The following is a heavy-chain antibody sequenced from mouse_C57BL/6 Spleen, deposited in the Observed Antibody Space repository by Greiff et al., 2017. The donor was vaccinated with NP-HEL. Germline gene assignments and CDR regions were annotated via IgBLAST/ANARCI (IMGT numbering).Heavy chain of an antibody. V-gene: IGHV5-6*01. CDR1: GFTFSSYG. CDR3: ARGYYDYDTLAY. J-gene: IGHJ3*01. CDR2: ISSGGSYT. Sequence: EVQLQESGGDLVKPGGSLKLSCAASGFTFSSYGMSWVRQTPDKRLEWVATISSGGSYTYYPDSVKGRFTISRDNAKNTLYLQMSSLKSEDTAMYYCARGYYDYDTLAYWGQGTLVTVSA. D-gene: IGHD2-4*01.